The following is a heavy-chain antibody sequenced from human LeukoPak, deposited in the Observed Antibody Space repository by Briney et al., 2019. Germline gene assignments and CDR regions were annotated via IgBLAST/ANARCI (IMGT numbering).Heavy chain of an antibody. CDR2: IYTSGST. J-gene: IGHJ1*01. V-gene: IGHV4-61*02. D-gene: IGHD6-19*01. CDR3: ARKRVAGGWYSSGLAV. Sequence: SETLSLTCTVSGGSISSGSYYWSWIRQPAGKGLEWIGRIYTSGSTNYNPSLKSRVTISVDTSKNQFSLKLSSVTAADTAVYYCARKRVAGGWYSSGLAVGAQGPTAPASS. CDR1: GGSISSGSYY.